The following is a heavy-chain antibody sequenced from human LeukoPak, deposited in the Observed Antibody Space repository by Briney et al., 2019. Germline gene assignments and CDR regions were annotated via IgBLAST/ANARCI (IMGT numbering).Heavy chain of an antibody. CDR1: GFTFSDYW. D-gene: IGHD3-10*01. Sequence: GGSLRLSCAASGFTFSDYWIHWVRQAPGKGLVWVSRINTDGSITNYADSVKGRFTISRDNAKNTLYLQMSSLRAEDTAVYYCARDRGPRTGFMVREAYDYWGQGALVTVSS. V-gene: IGHV3-74*01. CDR2: INTDGSIT. J-gene: IGHJ4*02. CDR3: ARDRGPRTGFMVREAYDY.